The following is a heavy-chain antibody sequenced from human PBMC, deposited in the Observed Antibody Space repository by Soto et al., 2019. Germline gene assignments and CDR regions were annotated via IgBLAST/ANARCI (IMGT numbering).Heavy chain of an antibody. Sequence: GGSLRLSCAASGFTFSGYSVNWVRQAPGKGLEWVSYISSGSKTIYYAESVKGRFTVSRDNARNSQYLQMNSLRDEDTAVYYCAREDILGVRSFDYWGQGTLVTVSS. CDR1: GFTFSGYS. CDR2: ISSGSKTI. V-gene: IGHV3-48*02. CDR3: AREDILGVRSFDY. J-gene: IGHJ4*02. D-gene: IGHD3-9*01.